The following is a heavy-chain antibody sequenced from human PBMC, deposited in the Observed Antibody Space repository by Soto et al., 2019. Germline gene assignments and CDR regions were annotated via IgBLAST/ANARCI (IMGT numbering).Heavy chain of an antibody. Sequence: GGSLGLSCEASGFTFISLWMSWVRQAPGKGLEWVANIKQDGSEKHYVDSVKGRFIISRDNAKNSLYLQLNSLRVEDTAIYYCARYAWLDYWGQGTQVTVS. CDR1: GFTFISLW. CDR3: ARYAWLDY. D-gene: IGHD5-12*01. V-gene: IGHV3-7*02. J-gene: IGHJ4*02. CDR2: IKQDGSEK.